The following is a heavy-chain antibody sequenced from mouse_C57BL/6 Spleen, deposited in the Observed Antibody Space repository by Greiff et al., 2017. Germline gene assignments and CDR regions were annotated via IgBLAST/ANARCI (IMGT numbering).Heavy chain of an antibody. D-gene: IGHD2-4*01. CDR2: IYPGDGDT. Sequence: VQLQQSGAELVKPGASVKISCKASGYAFSSYWMNWVKQRPGQGLEWIGQIYPGDGDTNYNGKFKGKATLTADKSSSTAYMQLSSLTSEDSAVYFCARRDYDYDGYYAMDYWGQGTSVTVSS. CDR1: GYAFSSYW. J-gene: IGHJ4*01. V-gene: IGHV1-80*01. CDR3: ARRDYDYDGYYAMDY.